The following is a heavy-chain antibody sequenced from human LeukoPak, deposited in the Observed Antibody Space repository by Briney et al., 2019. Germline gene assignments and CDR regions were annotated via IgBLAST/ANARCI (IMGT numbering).Heavy chain of an antibody. CDR2: IGGPGGGST. Sequence: GGSLRLSCAASGFTFSSYAMSWVRQAPGKGLEWVSTIGGPGGGSTDYADSVKGRFTISRVNSKNTLYLQMDSLRAEDTAVYYCARSKGPLWFGEGLDYWGQGTLITVSS. J-gene: IGHJ4*02. CDR3: ARSKGPLWFGEGLDY. CDR1: GFTFSSYA. D-gene: IGHD3-10*01. V-gene: IGHV3-23*01.